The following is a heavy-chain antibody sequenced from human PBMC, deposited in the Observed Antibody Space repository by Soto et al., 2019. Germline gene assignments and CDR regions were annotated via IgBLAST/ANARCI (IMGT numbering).Heavy chain of an antibody. D-gene: IGHD2-2*01. CDR3: ARDGTPIVVVPAVPGY. V-gene: IGHV1-18*01. CDR1: GYTFTSYG. Sequence: QVQLVQSGAEVKKPGASVKVSCKASGYTFTSYGISWVRQAPGQGLEWMGWISAYNGNTNYAQKLQGRVTMTTDTSTSTDYMELRSLRSDDTAVYYCARDGTPIVVVPAVPGYWGQGTLVTVSS. J-gene: IGHJ4*02. CDR2: ISAYNGNT.